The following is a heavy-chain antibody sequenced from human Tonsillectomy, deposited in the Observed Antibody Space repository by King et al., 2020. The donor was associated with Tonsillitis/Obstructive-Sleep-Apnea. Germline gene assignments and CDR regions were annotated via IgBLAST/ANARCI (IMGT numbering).Heavy chain of an antibody. V-gene: IGHV3-23*04. CDR1: GFTFRSYA. D-gene: IGHD2-15*01. J-gene: IGHJ4*02. Sequence: VQLVESGGGLVQPGGSLRLSCADSGFTFRSYAMSLVRQAPGKGLEWVSDISGSGTSTYYEDSVTGRFTISRDNSKNTLYLQMNSLRAEDTAVYYCAKADLGYCSGGSCYYFDYWGQGTLVTVSS. CDR3: AKADLGYCSGGSCYYFDY. CDR2: ISGSGTST.